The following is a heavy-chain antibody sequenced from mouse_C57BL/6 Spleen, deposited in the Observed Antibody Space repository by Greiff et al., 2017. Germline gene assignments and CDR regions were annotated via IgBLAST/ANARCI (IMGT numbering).Heavy chain of an antibody. V-gene: IGHV1-69*01. J-gene: IGHJ4*01. Sequence: QVQLQQSGAELVMPGASVKLSCKASGYTFTSYWMHWVKQRPGQGLEWIGEIDPSDSYTNYNQKFKGKSTLTVDKSSSTAYMQLSSLTSEDSAVYYCASGGNYAMDYWGQGTSVTVSS. CDR1: GYTFTSYW. CDR3: ASGGNYAMDY. CDR2: IDPSDSYT.